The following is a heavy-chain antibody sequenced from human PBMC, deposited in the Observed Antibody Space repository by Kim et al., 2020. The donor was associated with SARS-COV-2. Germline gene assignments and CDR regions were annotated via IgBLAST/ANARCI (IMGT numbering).Heavy chain of an antibody. CDR2: IYYSGST. J-gene: IGHJ3*02. D-gene: IGHD3-10*01. CDR1: GGSISSSSYY. CDR3: ARQTPLAAGLLWFGESTDAFDI. Sequence: SETLSLTCTVSGGSISSSSYYWGWIRQPPGKGLEWIGSIYYSGSTYYNPSLKSRVTISVDTSKNQFSLKLSSVTAADTAVYYCARQTPLAAGLLWFGESTDAFDIWGQGTMVTVSS. V-gene: IGHV4-39*01.